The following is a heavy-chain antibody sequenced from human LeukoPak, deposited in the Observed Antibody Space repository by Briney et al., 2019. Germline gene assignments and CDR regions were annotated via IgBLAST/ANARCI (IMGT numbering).Heavy chain of an antibody. V-gene: IGHV3-74*01. J-gene: IGHJ4*02. CDR3: LRDLNWSLDQ. CDR1: GFTFSNYM. D-gene: IGHD1-20*01. CDR2: IKSDGITI. Sequence: GGSLRLTCAASGFTFSNYMMHWVRQAPGKGLVWVSRIKSDGITITYADSVKGRFTISRDNAKNTLYLQMNSLRAEDTAVYYCLRDLNWSLDQWGQGTLVTVSS.